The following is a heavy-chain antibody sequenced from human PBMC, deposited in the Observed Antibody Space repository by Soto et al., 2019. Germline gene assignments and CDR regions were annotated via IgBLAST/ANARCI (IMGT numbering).Heavy chain of an antibody. CDR3: ATAGGDYDSLDY. D-gene: IGHD4-17*01. CDR1: GGTFTSYA. Sequence: QVQLVQSGAEVKKPGSSVKVSCKASGGTFTSYAISWVRQATGQGLEWMGGVIPIFGTGTYAQKFQGRVTITADETTSTAYMELSSLGSKDAAVYYCATAGGDYDSLDYWGQGTLVTVSS. J-gene: IGHJ4*02. CDR2: VIPIFGTG. V-gene: IGHV1-69*01.